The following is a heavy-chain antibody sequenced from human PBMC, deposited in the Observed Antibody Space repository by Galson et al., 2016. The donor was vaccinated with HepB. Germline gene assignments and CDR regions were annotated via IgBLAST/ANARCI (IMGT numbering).Heavy chain of an antibody. D-gene: IGHD4-23*01. V-gene: IGHV3-48*02. Sequence: SLRLSCAASGFTFSSYGMNWIRQAPGKGLEWVSYIGRGSGTIYYADSVRGRFTVSRDNARNSLYLQMNSLRDEDTAVYYCATSDSGGDTFVDVWGQGTTVIVTS. CDR3: ATSDSGGDTFVDV. J-gene: IGHJ6*02. CDR2: IGRGSGTI. CDR1: GFTFSSYG.